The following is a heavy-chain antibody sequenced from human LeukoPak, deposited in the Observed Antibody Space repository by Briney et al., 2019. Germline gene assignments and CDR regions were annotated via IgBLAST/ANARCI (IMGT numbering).Heavy chain of an antibody. V-gene: IGHV3-9*01. Sequence: GGSLRLSCAASGFTFDDYVMHWVRQAPGKGLEWVSGITWNSDTIAYADSVKGRFTISRDNSKNTLYLQMNSLRAEDTAVYYCAKDTMYYYGSGSYFLDYWGQGTLVTVSS. CDR2: ITWNSDTI. CDR1: GFTFDDYV. D-gene: IGHD3-10*01. CDR3: AKDTMYYYGSGSYFLDY. J-gene: IGHJ4*02.